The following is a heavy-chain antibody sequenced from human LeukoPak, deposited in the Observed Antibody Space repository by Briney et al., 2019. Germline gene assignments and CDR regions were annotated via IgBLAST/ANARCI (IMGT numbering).Heavy chain of an antibody. CDR2: ISSSSSYI. CDR3: ARDFPYDFWSGYYSSAYYYYGMDV. Sequence: GGSLRLSCAASGFTFSSYSMNWVRQAPGKGLEWVSSISSSSSYIYYADSVKGRFTISRDNAKNSLYLQMNSLRAEDTAVYYCARDFPYDFWSGYYSSAYYYYGMDVWGQGTTVTVSS. CDR1: GFTFSSYS. J-gene: IGHJ6*02. D-gene: IGHD3-3*01. V-gene: IGHV3-21*01.